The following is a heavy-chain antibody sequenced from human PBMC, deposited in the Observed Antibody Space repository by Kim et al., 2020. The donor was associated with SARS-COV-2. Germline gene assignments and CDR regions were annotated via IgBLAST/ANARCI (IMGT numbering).Heavy chain of an antibody. Sequence: TSYAQKFQGRVTMTRDTSTSTVYMELSSLRSEDTAVYYCARAPGVEYFDYWGQGTLVTVSS. V-gene: IGHV1-46*01. J-gene: IGHJ4*02. D-gene: IGHD2-15*01. CDR2: T. CDR3: ARAPGVEYFDY.